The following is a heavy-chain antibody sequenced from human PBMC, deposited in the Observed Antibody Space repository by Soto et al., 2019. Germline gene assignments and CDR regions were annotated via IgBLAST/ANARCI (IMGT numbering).Heavy chain of an antibody. Sequence: GGSLRLSCASSGFTFSSCSMNWVRQAPGKGLEWVAFMSYDGSDTFYADSVKGRFTISRDNSKNTLFLHMSNLRAEDTAMYYCTIVRVADSALDHWGQGTLVTVSS. CDR2: MSYDGSDT. V-gene: IGHV3-30*02. D-gene: IGHD3-10*02. J-gene: IGHJ4*02. CDR1: GFTFSSCS. CDR3: TIVRVADSALDH.